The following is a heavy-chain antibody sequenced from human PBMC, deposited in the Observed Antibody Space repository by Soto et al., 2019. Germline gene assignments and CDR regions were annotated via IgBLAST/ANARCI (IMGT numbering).Heavy chain of an antibody. V-gene: IGHV4-59*08. CDR3: ARHGFGPLHGLVDV. Sequence: QVQLQESGPGLVKPSETLSLTCTVSGGSITNYYCSWFRQPPGKGLEWIGYINYDGYSAYNLSLKRRVTLSTDASKTQFSLMLESVTATDTAAYYCARHGFGPLHGLVDVWGPGTTVIVSS. CDR2: INYDGYS. J-gene: IGHJ6*02. D-gene: IGHD3-10*01. CDR1: GGSITNYY.